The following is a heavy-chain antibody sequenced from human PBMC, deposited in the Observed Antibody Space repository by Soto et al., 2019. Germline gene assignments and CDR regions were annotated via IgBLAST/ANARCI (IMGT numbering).Heavy chain of an antibody. Sequence: SETLSLTCAVYGGSFSGYDWSWIRQPPGKGLEWIGEINHSGSTNYNPSLKSRVTISVDTSKNQFSLKLSSVAAADTAVYYCARVNGRYSSSSQSYYYYYGMDVWAMGPRSPAP. CDR1: GGSFSGYD. D-gene: IGHD6-6*01. J-gene: IGHJ6*02. CDR3: ARVNGRYSSSSQSYYYYYGMDV. V-gene: IGHV4-34*01. CDR2: INHSGST.